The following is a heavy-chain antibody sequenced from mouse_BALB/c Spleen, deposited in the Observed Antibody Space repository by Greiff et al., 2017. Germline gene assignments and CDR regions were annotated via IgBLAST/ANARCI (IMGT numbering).Heavy chain of an antibody. V-gene: IGHV7-1*02. CDR1: GFTFSDFY. D-gene: IGHD1-1*01. J-gene: IGHJ2*01. CDR3: ARAHCDGSQFDY. CDR2: IRNNANDYTT. Sequence: EVKLMESGGGLVQPGGSLRLSCATSGFTFSDFYIEWVRQPPGKKLEWIAAIRNNANDYTTEYTASVKGRFIVSRYTSQSILYLQMNTLRAADTAIYYCARAHCDGSQFDYWGQGTTLTVSS.